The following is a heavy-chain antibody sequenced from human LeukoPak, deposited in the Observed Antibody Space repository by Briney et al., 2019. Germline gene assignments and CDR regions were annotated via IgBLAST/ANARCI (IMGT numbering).Heavy chain of an antibody. CDR3: ARVRPPSGPPPN. Sequence: GGPLRLSCAASGFTFSSYEMNWVRQAPGKGLEWVSYISSSGSTIYYADSVKGRFTISRDNAKNSLYLQMNSLRAEDTAVYYCARVRPPSGPPPNWAQGTLVTVSS. V-gene: IGHV3-48*03. J-gene: IGHJ4*02. CDR2: ISSSGSTI. CDR1: GFTFSSYE. D-gene: IGHD5-12*01.